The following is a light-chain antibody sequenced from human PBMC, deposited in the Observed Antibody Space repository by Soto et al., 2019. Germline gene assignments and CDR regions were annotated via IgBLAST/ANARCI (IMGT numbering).Light chain of an antibody. V-gene: IGKV3D-15*01. J-gene: IGKJ4*01. CDR1: QTVHSH. Sequence: EIVMTQSPATLSVSPGERVTLSCRPSQTVHSHLAWYQQRPGQAPRPLIYAASTRATGIPVRFSGNGFGTEFTLTISSLQSEDFAVYYCQEYSDWPLTFGGGTNVEIK. CDR2: AAS. CDR3: QEYSDWPLT.